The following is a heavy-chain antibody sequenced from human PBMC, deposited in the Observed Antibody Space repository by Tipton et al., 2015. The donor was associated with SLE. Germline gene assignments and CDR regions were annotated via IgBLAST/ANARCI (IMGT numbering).Heavy chain of an antibody. Sequence: LRLSCAVSGGSIGSGGYSWSWIRQPPGKGLEWIGYIYYSGSTNYNPSLKTRVTISVDASKTQFSLRLTSVTAADTAVYYCGRAIGVHYHVWGQGTLVTVSS. CDR3: GRAIGVHYHV. J-gene: IGHJ4*02. CDR1: GGSIGSGGYS. V-gene: IGHV4-30-4*07. D-gene: IGHD2-21*01. CDR2: IYYSGST.